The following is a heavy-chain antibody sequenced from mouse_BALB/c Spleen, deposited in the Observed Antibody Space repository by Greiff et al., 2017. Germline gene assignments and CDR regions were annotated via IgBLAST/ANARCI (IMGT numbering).Heavy chain of an antibody. V-gene: IGHV3-2*02. D-gene: IGHD1-1*01. J-gene: IGHJ4*01. CDR1: GYSITSDYA. Sequence: EVQLQQSGPGLVKPSQSLSLTCTVTGYSITSDYAWNWIRQFPGNKLEWMGYISYSGSTSYNPSLKSRISITRDTSKNQFFLQLNSVTTEDTATYYCARSYEAMDYWGQGTSVTVSS. CDR3: ARSYEAMDY. CDR2: ISYSGST.